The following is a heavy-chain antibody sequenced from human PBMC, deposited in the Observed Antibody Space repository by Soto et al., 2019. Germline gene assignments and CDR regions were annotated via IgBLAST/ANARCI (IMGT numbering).Heavy chain of an antibody. V-gene: IGHV4-59*01. J-gene: IGHJ4*02. D-gene: IGHD6-19*01. CDR2: VFSSGST. CDR3: ARGFTMLGSGGSYIDY. CDR1: DGSISGYY. Sequence: PSETLSLTCTVSDGSISGYYWSWIRQPPGKGLEWVGYVFSSGSTDYNPSLKSRVTILVDTSKNQLSLTLKSVTAADTAEYFCARGFTMLGSGGSYIDYWGQGSLVTVSS.